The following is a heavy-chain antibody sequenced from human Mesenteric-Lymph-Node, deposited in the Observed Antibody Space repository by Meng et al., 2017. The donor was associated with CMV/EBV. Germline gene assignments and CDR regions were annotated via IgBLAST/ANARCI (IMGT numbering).Heavy chain of an antibody. CDR2: IIPIFGTA. CDR1: GGTITGYA. D-gene: IGHD5-24*01. Sequence: SVKVSCKASGGTITGYAVGWLRQAPGQGLEWMGGIIPIFGTANYAQKFQGRVTITTDESTSTAYMELSSLRSEDTAVYYCARSEEMEMATNQRTGYYYYGMDVWGQGTTVTVSS. J-gene: IGHJ6*02. V-gene: IGHV1-69*05. CDR3: ARSEEMEMATNQRTGYYYYGMDV.